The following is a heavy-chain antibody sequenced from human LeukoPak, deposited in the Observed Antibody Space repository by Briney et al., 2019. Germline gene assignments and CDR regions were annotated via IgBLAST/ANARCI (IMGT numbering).Heavy chain of an antibody. CDR2: IYYSGST. CDR3: ARRVYGSGSYYD. Sequence: SDTLSLTCTVSGGSISSGSYYWGWIRQPPGKGLEWIGSIYYSGSTYYNPSLKSRVTISVDTSKNQFSLKLSSVTAADTAVYYCARRVYGSGSYYDWGQGTLVTVSS. CDR1: GGSISSGSYY. D-gene: IGHD3-10*01. V-gene: IGHV4-39*01. J-gene: IGHJ4*02.